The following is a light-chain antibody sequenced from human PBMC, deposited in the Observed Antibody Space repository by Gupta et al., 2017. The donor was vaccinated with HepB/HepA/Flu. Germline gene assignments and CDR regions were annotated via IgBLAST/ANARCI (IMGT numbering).Light chain of an antibody. V-gene: IGLV2-11*01. CDR3: CSYAGSDTFI. CDR2: DVT. J-gene: IGLJ2*01. Sequence: QSALTQPRSLSGSPGQSVTISCTGTNSDIGVYDLVSWYQHHPGRAPRLIIYDVTKRPSGVPDRFSGSKSGDTATLTISGLQAEDEADYHCCSYAGSDTFIFGGGTKLTVL. CDR1: NSDIGVYDL.